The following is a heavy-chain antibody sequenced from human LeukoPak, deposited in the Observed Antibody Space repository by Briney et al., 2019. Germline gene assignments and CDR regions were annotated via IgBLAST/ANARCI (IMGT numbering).Heavy chain of an antibody. V-gene: IGHV3-21*01. Sequence: GGSLRLSCAASGFIFRSYSMNWVRQAPGKGLEWVSCISSSSSFIYYADSVKGRITNSRDNAKNSLYLQMNSLRAEDTAVYYCARDDYGGIDYWGQGTLVTVSS. CDR1: GFIFRSYS. CDR2: ISSSSSFI. J-gene: IGHJ4*02. CDR3: ARDDYGGIDY. D-gene: IGHD4-23*01.